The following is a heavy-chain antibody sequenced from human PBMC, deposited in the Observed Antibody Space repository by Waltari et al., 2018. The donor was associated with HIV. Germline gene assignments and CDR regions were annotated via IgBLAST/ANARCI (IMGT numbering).Heavy chain of an antibody. CDR1: GYTFMNYG. D-gene: IGHD2-8*02. CDR2: ITTYGSHT. CDR3: ARGPSVGGGGVDY. V-gene: IGHV1-18*01. J-gene: IGHJ4*02. Sequence: VPLAQSGGEVKRPGASVKNSCETYGYTFMNYGVGWVRQVPGQGLEWIGWITTYGSHTKYPNKFLSRITQTVDTPTGTAYMILDNLTEYDTAVYFCARGPSVGGGGVDYWGQGTRVTVSS.